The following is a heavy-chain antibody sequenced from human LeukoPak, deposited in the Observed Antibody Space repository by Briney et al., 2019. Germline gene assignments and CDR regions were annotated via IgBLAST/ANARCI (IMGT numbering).Heavy chain of an antibody. CDR2: ISYDGSNK. CDR1: GFTFSSYA. Sequence: PGGSLRLSCAASGFTFSSYAMHWVRQAPGKGLEWVAVISYDGSNKYYADSVKGRFTISRDNSKNTLYLQMNSLRAEDTAVYYCASFSGYSGSYWYYYGMDVWGQGTTVTVSS. D-gene: IGHD1-26*01. J-gene: IGHJ6*02. CDR3: ASFSGYSGSYWYYYGMDV. V-gene: IGHV3-30-3*01.